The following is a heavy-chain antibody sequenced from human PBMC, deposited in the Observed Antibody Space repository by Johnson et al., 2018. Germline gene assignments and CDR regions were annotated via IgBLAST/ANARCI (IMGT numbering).Heavy chain of an antibody. CDR3: TSDAFHI. J-gene: IGHJ3*02. CDR1: GFMFSRYG. Sequence: VQLVESGGGLAQPGGSLRLSCAASGFMFSRYGLHWVRQAPGKGLEYVSAISGNGAITYYADSVKGRFTISRDNSKNTLFLQMGSLRVEDTALDYCTSDAFHIWGQGTMVTVSS. CDR2: ISGNGAIT. V-gene: IGHV3-64*07.